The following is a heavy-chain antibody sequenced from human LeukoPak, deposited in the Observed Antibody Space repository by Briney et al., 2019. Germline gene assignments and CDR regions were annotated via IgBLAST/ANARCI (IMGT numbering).Heavy chain of an antibody. J-gene: IGHJ4*02. CDR1: GDSISSGGYS. CDR2: IHDSGST. V-gene: IGHV4-30-4*07. Sequence: SETLSLTCAVSGDSISSGGYSWTWIRQTPGKGLEWIAYIHDSGSTYYNPSLKSRLSISIDTSKNQFSLKLSSVTAADTVVYYCARVTGYMIEDYFDYWGQGTLVTVSS. D-gene: IGHD3-22*01. CDR3: ARVTGYMIEDYFDY.